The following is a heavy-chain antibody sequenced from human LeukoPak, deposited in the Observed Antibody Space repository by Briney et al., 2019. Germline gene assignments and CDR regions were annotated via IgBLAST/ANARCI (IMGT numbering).Heavy chain of an antibody. CDR2: INSDGSGT. CDR1: GFTFSSYW. CDR3: ARPMVRGVSGMDV. D-gene: IGHD3-10*01. V-gene: IGHV3-74*01. J-gene: IGHJ6*02. Sequence: QPGGSLRLSCAASGFTFSSYWMHWVRQAPGKGLVWVSRINSDGSGTSYADSVKGRFTISRDNAKNTLYLQMNSLRAEDTAVYYCARPMVRGVSGMDVWGQGTTVTVSS.